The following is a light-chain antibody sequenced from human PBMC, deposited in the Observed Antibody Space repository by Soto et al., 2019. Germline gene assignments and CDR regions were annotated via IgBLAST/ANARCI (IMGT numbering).Light chain of an antibody. J-gene: IGLJ3*02. CDR3: AAWDDSLNGWV. CDR2: SDN. CDR1: SSSIGSSN. Sequence: QSVLTQPPSASGTPGQRVTISCSGSSSSIGSSNVNWYRQFPGTAPKFLIFSDNQRPSGVPERFSGSKSGTSASLAISGLQSEDEADYYCAAWDDSLNGWVFGGGTQLTVL. V-gene: IGLV1-44*01.